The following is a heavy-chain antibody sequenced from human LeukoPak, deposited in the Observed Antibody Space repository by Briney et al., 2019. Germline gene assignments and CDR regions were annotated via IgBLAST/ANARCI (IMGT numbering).Heavy chain of an antibody. Sequence: GGSLRLSCAASGFTFSSYSMNWVRQAPGKGLEWVSYISSSSSTIYYADSVKGRFTISRDNAKNSLYLQMNSLRAEDTAVHYCARGRYSSSSGDFDYWGQGTLVTVSS. D-gene: IGHD6-6*01. CDR1: GFTFSSYS. J-gene: IGHJ4*02. V-gene: IGHV3-48*01. CDR2: ISSSSSTI. CDR3: ARGRYSSSSGDFDY.